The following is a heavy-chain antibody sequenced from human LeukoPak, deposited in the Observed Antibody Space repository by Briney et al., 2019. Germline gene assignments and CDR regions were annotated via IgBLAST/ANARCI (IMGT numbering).Heavy chain of an antibody. V-gene: IGHV4-61*02. Sequence: SETLSLTCSVSGGSISSDGYYWSWIRQPAGKELEYVGRIYTSGSTYYNPSLKSRVTISVDTSKNQFSLKLSSVTAADTAVYYCARESTVTTNEENWFDPWGQGTLVTVSS. J-gene: IGHJ5*02. CDR2: IYTSGST. D-gene: IGHD4-17*01. CDR3: ARESTVTTNEENWFDP. CDR1: GGSISSDGYY.